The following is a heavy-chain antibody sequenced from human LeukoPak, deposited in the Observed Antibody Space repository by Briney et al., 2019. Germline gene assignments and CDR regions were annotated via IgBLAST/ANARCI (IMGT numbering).Heavy chain of an antibody. CDR3: AKDRSIILWFGELLGY. V-gene: IGHV3-23*01. D-gene: IGHD3-10*01. CDR1: GFTFSSYA. CDR2: ISGSGGST. J-gene: IGHJ4*02. Sequence: GGSLRLSCAASGFTFSSYAMSWVRQAPGKGLEWVSAISGSGGSTYYADSAKGRFTISRDNSKNTLYLQMNSQRAEDTAVYYCAKDRSIILWFGELLGYWGQGTLVTVSS.